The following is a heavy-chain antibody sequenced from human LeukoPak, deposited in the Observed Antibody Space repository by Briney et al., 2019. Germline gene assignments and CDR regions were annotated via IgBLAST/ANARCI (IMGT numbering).Heavy chain of an antibody. J-gene: IGHJ4*02. Sequence: SETLSLTCSVSGSSISSTSYYWGWIRQPPGKGLEWIGSIYHSGSTYYNPSLKSRVTISVDTSKNQFSLKLSSVTAADTAVYYCARLLWFGEITKWYYFDYWGQGTLVTVSS. CDR3: ARLLWFGEITKWYYFDY. CDR2: IYHSGST. V-gene: IGHV4-39*07. D-gene: IGHD3-10*01. CDR1: GSSISSTSYY.